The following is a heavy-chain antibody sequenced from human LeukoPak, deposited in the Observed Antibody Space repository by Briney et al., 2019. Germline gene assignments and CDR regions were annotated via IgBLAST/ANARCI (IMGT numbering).Heavy chain of an antibody. J-gene: IGHJ4*02. D-gene: IGHD2-2*02. CDR1: GFTVSSNY. CDR3: AREIYGNY. Sequence: GGSLRLSCAASGFTVSSNYMSWVRQAPGKGLEWISYISSRGSTKYYADSVKGRFTISRDDAKNSLYLQMNSLRADDTAVYYCAREIYGNYWGQGTLVTVSS. CDR2: ISSRGSTK. V-gene: IGHV3-11*04.